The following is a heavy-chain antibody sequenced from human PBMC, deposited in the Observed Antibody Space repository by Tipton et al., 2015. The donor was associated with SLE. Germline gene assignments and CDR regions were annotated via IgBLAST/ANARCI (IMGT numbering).Heavy chain of an antibody. CDR3: ARVDTWKSGDAFDL. Sequence: SLRLSCAASGFTFSSYGMYWVRQAPGKGLEWVALISYDAYNEYYANSVKGRFTISKDDATNTLHLEMNSLSVDDTAIYYCARVDTWKSGDAFDLWGQGTVVTVS. CDR2: ISYDAYNE. J-gene: IGHJ3*01. V-gene: IGHV3-30*03. CDR1: GFTFSSYG. D-gene: IGHD1-1*01.